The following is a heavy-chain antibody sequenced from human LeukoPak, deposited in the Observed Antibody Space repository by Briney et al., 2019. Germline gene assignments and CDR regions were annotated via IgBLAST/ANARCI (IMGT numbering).Heavy chain of an antibody. J-gene: IGHJ4*02. CDR3: VREAGSGWYPLDY. CDR1: GFTFNNYG. D-gene: IGHD6-19*01. CDR2: IWYDGSNK. Sequence: GGSLRLSCAASGFTFNNYGMHWVRQAPGEGLEWVALIWYDGSNKYYTDSVKGRFTISRDNSKNTLYLQMNSLRADDTAVYYCVREAGSGWYPLDYWGQGTLVTISS. V-gene: IGHV3-33*01.